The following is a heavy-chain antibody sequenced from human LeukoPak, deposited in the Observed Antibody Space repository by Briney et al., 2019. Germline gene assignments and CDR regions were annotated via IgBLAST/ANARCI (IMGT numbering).Heavy chain of an antibody. CDR3: ARGGYYYMPVHDAFDI. V-gene: IGHV4-59*01. J-gene: IGHJ3*02. CDR2: IYYIGST. CDR1: GGSISSYY. D-gene: IGHD3-22*01. Sequence: SETLSLTCTVSGGSISSYYWAWMRQPPGKGLEWIGHIYYIGSTNYNPSLKSRVAISVDTSKNQFSLNVNSVAAADTAVYYCARGGYYYMPVHDAFDIWGQGTLVTVSS.